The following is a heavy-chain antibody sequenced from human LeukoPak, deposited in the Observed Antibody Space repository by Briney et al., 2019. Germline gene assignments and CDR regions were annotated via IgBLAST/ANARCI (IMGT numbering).Heavy chain of an antibody. Sequence: GESLKISCKGSGYSFTSYCIGWVRQMPGKGLEWMGIIYPGDSDTRYSPSFQGQVTISADKSISTAYLQWSSLKASDTAMYYCASSSTYYDSSGLAFDYWGQGTLVTVSS. CDR1: GYSFTSYC. CDR2: IYPGDSDT. D-gene: IGHD3-22*01. CDR3: ASSSTYYDSSGLAFDY. V-gene: IGHV5-51*01. J-gene: IGHJ4*02.